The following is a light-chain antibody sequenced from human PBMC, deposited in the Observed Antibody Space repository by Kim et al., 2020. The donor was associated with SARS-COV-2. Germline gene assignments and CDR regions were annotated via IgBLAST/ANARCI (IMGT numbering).Light chain of an antibody. CDR3: QQYGSSTGYT. J-gene: IGKJ2*01. CDR2: GAS. V-gene: IGKV3-20*01. CDR1: QSVSSSY. Sequence: SPGERATFSCRASQSVSSSYLAWYQQKPGQAPRLLIYGASSRATGIPDRFSGSGSGTDFTLTISRLEPEDFAVYYCQQYGSSTGYTFGQGTKLEI.